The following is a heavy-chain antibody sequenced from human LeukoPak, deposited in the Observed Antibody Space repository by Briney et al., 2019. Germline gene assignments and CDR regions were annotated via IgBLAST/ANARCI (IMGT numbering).Heavy chain of an antibody. CDR3: ARDPIQLWSFDY. CDR2: ISSSGRTI. CDR1: GFTFSSYA. D-gene: IGHD5-18*01. J-gene: IGHJ4*02. V-gene: IGHV3-11*01. Sequence: GGSLRLSCAASGFTFSSYAMSWIRQAPGKGLEWVSYISSSGRTIYYADSVKGRFTISRDNAKNSLYLQMNSLRAEDTAVYYCARDPIQLWSFDYWGQGTLVTVSS.